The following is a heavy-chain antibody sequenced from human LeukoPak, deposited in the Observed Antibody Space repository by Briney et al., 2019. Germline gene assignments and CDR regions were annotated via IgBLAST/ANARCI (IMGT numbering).Heavy chain of an antibody. D-gene: IGHD3-10*01. CDR1: GLMLNNYW. CDR3: ARDRYGSGNYGYFDY. CDR2: IKEDGSEK. V-gene: IGHV3-7*05. Sequence: GGSLRLSCAASGLMLNNYWMNWVRQAPGEGLEWVATIKEDGSEKYYVDSVKGRFIISRDKAENSLFLQMNSLRAEDTAVYYCARDRYGSGNYGYFDYWGQGTLVTVSS. J-gene: IGHJ4*02.